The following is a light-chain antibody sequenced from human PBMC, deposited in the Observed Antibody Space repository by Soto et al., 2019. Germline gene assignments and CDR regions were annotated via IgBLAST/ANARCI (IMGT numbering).Light chain of an antibody. CDR1: QSVTSN. V-gene: IGKV3-15*01. CDR2: GPS. Sequence: EIVMTQSPATLSVSPGERATLSCRASQSVTSNLAWYQQKPGQAPRLLIYGPSTRATGIPARFSGSGSGTEFTLTISSLQSEDFVVYYCQQYNSWPLTFGGGTKVEIK. CDR3: QQYNSWPLT. J-gene: IGKJ4*01.